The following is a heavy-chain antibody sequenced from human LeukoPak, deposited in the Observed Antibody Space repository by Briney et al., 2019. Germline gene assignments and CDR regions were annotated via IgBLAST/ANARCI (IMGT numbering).Heavy chain of an antibody. J-gene: IGHJ4*02. D-gene: IGHD2-15*01. Sequence: ASVKVSCKASGYTFTSYYMHWVRQAPGQGLEWMGWINPNSGGTNYAQKFQGRVTMTRDTSISTAYMELSRLRSDDTAVYYCATFGDCSGGSCRDYWGQGTLVTVSS. CDR2: INPNSGGT. CDR3: ATFGDCSGGSCRDY. V-gene: IGHV1-2*02. CDR1: GYTFTSYY.